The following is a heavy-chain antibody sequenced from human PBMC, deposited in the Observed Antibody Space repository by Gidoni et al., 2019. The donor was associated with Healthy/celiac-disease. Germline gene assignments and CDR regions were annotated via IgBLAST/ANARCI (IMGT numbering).Heavy chain of an antibody. J-gene: IGHJ4*02. Sequence: QVQLVESGGGVVQPGRSLRLSCAASGFTFSSYAMHWVRQAPGKGLEWVAVISYDGSNKYYADSVKGRFTISRDNSKNTLYLQMNSLRAEDTAVYYCARDRGSGLDSSGLDYWGQGTLVTVSS. D-gene: IGHD3-22*01. V-gene: IGHV3-30-3*01. CDR2: ISYDGSNK. CDR3: ARDRGSGLDSSGLDY. CDR1: GFTFSSYA.